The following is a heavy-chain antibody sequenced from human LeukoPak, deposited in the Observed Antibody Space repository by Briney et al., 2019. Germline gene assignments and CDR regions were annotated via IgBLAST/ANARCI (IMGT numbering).Heavy chain of an antibody. V-gene: IGHV1-69*04. Sequence: SSVKVSCKASGGTFSSYTISWVRQAPGQGLEWMGRIIPILGIANYAQKFQGRVTITADKSTSTAYMQLSSLRSDDTAVYYCARDRTIAVAGTQSDYWGQGTLVTLSS. CDR1: GGTFSSYT. CDR2: IIPILGIA. J-gene: IGHJ4*02. CDR3: ARDRTIAVAGTQSDY. D-gene: IGHD6-19*01.